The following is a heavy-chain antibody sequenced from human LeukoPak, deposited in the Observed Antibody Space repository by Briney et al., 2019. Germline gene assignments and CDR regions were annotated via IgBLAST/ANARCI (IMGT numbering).Heavy chain of an antibody. CDR3: ARVLSGYSFPSYFDY. V-gene: IGHV3-7*01. D-gene: IGHD3-3*01. CDR2: IKKDGSEK. CDR1: GFTFSSYW. J-gene: IGHJ4*02. Sequence: GGSLRLSCAASGFTFSSYWMSWVRQAPGKGLEWVANIKKDGSEKYYVDSVKGRFTISRDNAKTSLYLQMNSLRAEDTAVYYCARVLSGYSFPSYFDYWGQGTLVTVSS.